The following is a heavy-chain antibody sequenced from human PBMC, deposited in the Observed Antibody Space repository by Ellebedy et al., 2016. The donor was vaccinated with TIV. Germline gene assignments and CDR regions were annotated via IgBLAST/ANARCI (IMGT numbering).Heavy chain of an antibody. CDR2: IYYSGST. Sequence: SETLSLXXTVYGGSISSYYWRWIRQPPGKGLEWIGYIYYSGSTNYNPSLKSRVTISVDTSKNQFSLKLSSVTAADTAVYYCAREHYDYVWGSYRPNYYGMDVWGQGTTVTVSS. CDR3: AREHYDYVWGSYRPNYYGMDV. J-gene: IGHJ6*02. CDR1: GGSISSYY. D-gene: IGHD3-16*02. V-gene: IGHV4-59*01.